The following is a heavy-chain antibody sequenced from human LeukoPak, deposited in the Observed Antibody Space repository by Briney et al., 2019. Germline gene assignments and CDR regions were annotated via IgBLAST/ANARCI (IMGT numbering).Heavy chain of an antibody. V-gene: IGHV4-59*08. J-gene: IGHJ4*02. D-gene: IGHD3-22*01. CDR1: GGSISSHY. CDR3: ARMATYYYDSREYYFDY. Sequence: PSETLSLTCTVSGGSISSHYWSWIRQPPGKGLEWIGYIYYSGSTNYNPSLKSRVTISVDTSKNQFFLKLSSVTAADTAVYYCARMATYYYDSREYYFDYWGQGTLVTVSS. CDR2: IYYSGST.